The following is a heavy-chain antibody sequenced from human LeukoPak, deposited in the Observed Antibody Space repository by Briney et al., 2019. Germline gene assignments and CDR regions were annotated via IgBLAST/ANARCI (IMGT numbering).Heavy chain of an antibody. Sequence: ASVKVSCKASGYTFTGYYMHWVRQAPGQGLEWMECINPNSGGTNYAQKFQGRVTMTRDTSISTAYMELSRLRSDDTAVYYCARGPYDFWSGYRDYYYHGMDVWGQGTTVTVSS. D-gene: IGHD3-3*01. V-gene: IGHV1-2*02. CDR2: INPNSGGT. J-gene: IGHJ6*02. CDR1: GYTFTGYY. CDR3: ARGPYDFWSGYRDYYYHGMDV.